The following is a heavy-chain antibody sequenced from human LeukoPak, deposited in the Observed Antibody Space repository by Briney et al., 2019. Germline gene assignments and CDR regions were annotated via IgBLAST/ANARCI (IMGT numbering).Heavy chain of an antibody. CDR2: ISAYNGNT. V-gene: IGHV1-18*01. D-gene: IGHD2-2*01. CDR3: ARGYCSSTSCYYWFDP. Sequence: ASVKVSCKASGFSFTTYGMNWVPQAPGQGLEWMGWISAYNGNTNYAQKLQGRVTMTTDTSTSTAYMELRSLRSDDTAVYYCARGYCSSTSCYYWFDPWGQGTLVTVSS. CDR1: GFSFTTYG. J-gene: IGHJ5*02.